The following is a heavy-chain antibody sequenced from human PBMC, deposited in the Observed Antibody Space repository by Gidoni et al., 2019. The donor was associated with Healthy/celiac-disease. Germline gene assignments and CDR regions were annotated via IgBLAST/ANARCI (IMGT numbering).Heavy chain of an antibody. J-gene: IGHJ4*02. D-gene: IGHD1-26*01. CDR3: AKDSGSYYQGGFDY. CDR1: GVTFSSYG. V-gene: IGHV3-30*18. Sequence: QVQLVEPGGGVVQPGRSRRRACAASGVTFSSYGMHWVRQAPGKGLDWVAVISYDGSNKYSADSVKGRFTISRDNSKNTLYLQMNSLRAEDTAVYYCAKDSGSYYQGGFDYWGQGTLVTVSS. CDR2: ISYDGSNK.